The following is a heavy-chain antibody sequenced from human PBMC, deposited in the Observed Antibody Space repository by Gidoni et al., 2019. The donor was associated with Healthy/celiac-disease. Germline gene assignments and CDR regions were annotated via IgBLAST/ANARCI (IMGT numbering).Heavy chain of an antibody. V-gene: IGHV3-15*01. CDR1: GCTFSNAW. Sequence: EVQLVESGGGLVKPGGSLRLSCAASGCTFSNAWMSWVRQAPGKGLEWVCRIKSKTDGGTTDYAAPVKGRFTISRDDSKNTLYLQMNSLKTEDTAVYYCTTLPLLNWVAAYWGQGTLVTVSS. J-gene: IGHJ4*02. CDR2: IKSKTDGGTT. CDR3: TTLPLLNWVAAY. D-gene: IGHD7-27*01.